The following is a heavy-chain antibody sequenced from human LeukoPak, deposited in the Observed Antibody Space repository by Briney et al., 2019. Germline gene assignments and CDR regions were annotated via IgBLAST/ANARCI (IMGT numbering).Heavy chain of an antibody. J-gene: IGHJ3*02. D-gene: IGHD3-22*01. CDR3: ARDSLISYDSSGYYYPGAFDI. CDR2: ISSNSSYI. Sequence: GGSLRLSCAASAFTFSTYSMNWVRQAPGKGLEWVSSISSNSSYIPYADSVKGRFTISTDNAKNSLYLQMNSLRPEDTAVYYCARDSLISYDSSGYYYPGAFDIWGQGTMVSVSS. CDR1: AFTFSTYS. V-gene: IGHV3-21*01.